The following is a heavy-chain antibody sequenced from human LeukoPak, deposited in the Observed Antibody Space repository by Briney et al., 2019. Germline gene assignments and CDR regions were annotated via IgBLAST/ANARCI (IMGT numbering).Heavy chain of an antibody. Sequence: GASVKVSCKTSGYSFTGYYIHWVRQAPGQGLEWMGWINPNSGGINYAQKFQGRVTMTRDTSITTAYMELRRLTSDDTAVSYCAKTGRKQWPPYYFDYWGQGTLVTVSS. D-gene: IGHD6-19*01. CDR3: AKTGRKQWPPYYFDY. J-gene: IGHJ4*02. CDR2: INPNSGGI. V-gene: IGHV1-2*02. CDR1: GYSFTGYY.